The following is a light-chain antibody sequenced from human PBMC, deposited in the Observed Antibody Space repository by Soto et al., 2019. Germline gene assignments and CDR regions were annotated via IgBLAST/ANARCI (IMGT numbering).Light chain of an antibody. CDR2: GAS. CDR3: QQYSKWPWT. J-gene: IGKJ1*01. V-gene: IGKV3-15*01. CDR1: QSVSHS. Sequence: EIVMTQSPATLSVSPGERATLSCRASQSVSHSLAWHQQKPGQAPRLLIYGASTRATGIPARFSGSGSGTEFTLTISSLQSEEFAVYYCQQYSKWPWTFGQGTKVEI.